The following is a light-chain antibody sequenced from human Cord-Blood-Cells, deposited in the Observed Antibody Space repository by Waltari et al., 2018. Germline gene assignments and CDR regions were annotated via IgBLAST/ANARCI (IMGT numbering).Light chain of an antibody. Sequence: EIVMTQSPATLSVSPGERATLSCRASHSVSSNLAWYQQKPGQAPRPLIYGASTRATGIPARFSGSVSGKEFTLTISSLQSEDFAVYYCQQYNNWPPYTFGQGTKLEIK. CDR2: GAS. CDR1: HSVSSN. CDR3: QQYNNWPPYT. J-gene: IGKJ2*01. V-gene: IGKV3-15*01.